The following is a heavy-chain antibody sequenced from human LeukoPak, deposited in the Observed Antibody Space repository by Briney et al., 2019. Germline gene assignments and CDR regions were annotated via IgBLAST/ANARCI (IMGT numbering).Heavy chain of an antibody. CDR1: GFTFSDYD. CDR2: IGTAGDT. D-gene: IGHD2-15*01. Sequence: PGGSLRFSCAASGFTFSDYDIHWVRQPTGKGLEWVSSIGTAGDTYYPGSVKGRFTISRENAKNSLYLQMNSLRIEDTAVYYCARTRVAAMFYDAFDIWGQGTMVTVSS. J-gene: IGHJ3*02. V-gene: IGHV3-13*01. CDR3: ARTRVAAMFYDAFDI.